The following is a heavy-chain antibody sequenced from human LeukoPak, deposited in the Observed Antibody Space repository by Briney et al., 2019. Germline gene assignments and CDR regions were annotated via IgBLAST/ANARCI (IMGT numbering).Heavy chain of an antibody. CDR2: IYHSGST. CDR3: ASSSITMIDAFDI. V-gene: IGHV4-30-2*01. D-gene: IGHD3-22*01. CDR1: GGSISSGGYS. J-gene: IGHJ3*02. Sequence: SETLSLTYAVSGGSISSGGYSWSWIRQPPGKGLEWIGYIYHSGSTYYNPSLKSRVTISVDRSKNQFSLKLSSVTAADTAVYYCASSSITMIDAFDIWGQGTMVTVSS.